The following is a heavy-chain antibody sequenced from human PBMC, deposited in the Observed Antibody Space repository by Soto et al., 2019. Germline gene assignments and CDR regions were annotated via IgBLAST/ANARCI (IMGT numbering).Heavy chain of an antibody. Sequence: QVQLQESGPGLVKPSQTLARTCTVSGGSISSGGYYWSWIRQHPGKGLVWIGYIYYSGSTYYNSSLKSRVTISVDTSKIQFSLQLSSVTAADTAVYYCARAGGFNWFDPWGQGTLVTVSS. CDR3: ARAGGFNWFDP. CDR2: IYYSGST. D-gene: IGHD3-10*01. V-gene: IGHV4-31*03. J-gene: IGHJ5*02. CDR1: GGSISSGGYY.